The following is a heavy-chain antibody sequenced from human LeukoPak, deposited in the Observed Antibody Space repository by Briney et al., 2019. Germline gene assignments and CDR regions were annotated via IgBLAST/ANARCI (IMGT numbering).Heavy chain of an antibody. V-gene: IGHV3-15*01. CDR3: TTDLTRTIFYY. CDR1: GFSFTSAW. D-gene: IGHD2-2*01. CDR2: VKSKTDGGAT. J-gene: IGHJ4*02. Sequence: GGSLRLSCAASGFSFTSAWMSWVRQAPGKGRVGVGRVKSKTDGGATNYAAHVKGRITISRDDSKNTLYLQMNSLKAEDTAVYYCTTDLTRTIFYYWGQGTLVTVSS.